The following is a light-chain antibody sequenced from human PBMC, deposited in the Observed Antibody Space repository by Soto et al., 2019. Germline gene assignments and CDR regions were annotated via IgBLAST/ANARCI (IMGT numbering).Light chain of an antibody. CDR2: DVN. J-gene: IGLJ1*01. CDR1: SSDVGGYNY. Sequence: QSALTQPRSVSRSPGQSVTISCTGTSSDVGGYNYVSWYQQHPGKAPKHIIYDVNKRPSGVPGRLSASKSGNTASLTISGLQAEDEADYYCSSYAGNFHFVFGSGTKVTVL. CDR3: SSYAGNFHFV. V-gene: IGLV2-11*01.